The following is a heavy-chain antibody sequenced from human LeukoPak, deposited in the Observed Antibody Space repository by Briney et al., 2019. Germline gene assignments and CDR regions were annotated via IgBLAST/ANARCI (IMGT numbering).Heavy chain of an antibody. J-gene: IGHJ4*02. CDR2: IHTRGST. Sequence: PSQTLSLTCTVSGDSISSHYWSWIRHPAGKGLEWIGYIHTRGSTTYNPSLKSRVTISADTSQNQFSLKVTSVTAADTAVYYCAREGGREYRSWGGYFDNWGQGTLVTVSS. D-gene: IGHD6-6*01. CDR3: AREGGREYRSWGGYFDN. V-gene: IGHV4-4*09. CDR1: GDSISSHY.